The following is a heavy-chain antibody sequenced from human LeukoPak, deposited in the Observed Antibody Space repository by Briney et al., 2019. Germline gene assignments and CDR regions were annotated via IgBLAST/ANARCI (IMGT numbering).Heavy chain of an antibody. J-gene: IGHJ4*02. Sequence: GASVKVSFKASGYPFTGYYMHWVRQAPGQGLEWMGWINPNSGGTNYAQKFQGRVTMTRDTSISTAYMELSRLRSDDTAVYYCAREGDCSSTSCLDYWGQGTLVTVSS. CDR3: AREGDCSSTSCLDY. V-gene: IGHV1-2*02. CDR2: INPNSGGT. CDR1: GYPFTGYY. D-gene: IGHD2-2*01.